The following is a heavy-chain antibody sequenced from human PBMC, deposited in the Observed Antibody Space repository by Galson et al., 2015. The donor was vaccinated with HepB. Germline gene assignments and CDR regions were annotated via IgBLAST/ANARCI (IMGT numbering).Heavy chain of an antibody. CDR3: ARGGGIAAAAHGDY. D-gene: IGHD6-13*01. CDR2: ISSSSSYI. J-gene: IGHJ4*02. V-gene: IGHV3-21*01. Sequence: SLRLSCAASGFTFSSYSMNWVRQAPGKGLEWVSSISSSSSYIYYADSVKGRFTISRDNAKNSLYLQMNSLRAEDTAVYYCARGGGIAAAAHGDYWGQGTLVTVSS. CDR1: GFTFSSYS.